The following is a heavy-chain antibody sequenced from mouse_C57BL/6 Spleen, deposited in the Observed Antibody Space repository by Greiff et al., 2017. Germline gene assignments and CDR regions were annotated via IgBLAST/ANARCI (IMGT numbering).Heavy chain of an antibody. V-gene: IGHV1-63*01. CDR3: ARGPYYSNYENYFDY. CDR1: GYTFTNYW. J-gene: IGHJ2*01. Sequence: QVQLQQSGAELVRPGTSVKMSCKASGYTFTNYWIGWAKQRHGHGLEWIGDIYPGGGYTNYNEKFKGKATLTADKSSSTAYMQFSILTSEDSAIYSCARGPYYSNYENYFDYCGQGTTLTVSS. CDR2: IYPGGGYT. D-gene: IGHD2-5*01.